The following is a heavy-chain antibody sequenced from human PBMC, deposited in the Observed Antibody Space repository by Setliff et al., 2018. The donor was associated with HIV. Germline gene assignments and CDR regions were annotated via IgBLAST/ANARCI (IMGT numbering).Heavy chain of an antibody. Sequence: ASVKVSCKASGYTFTGYYMHWVRQAPGQGLEWMGWIDPYSGGTNYAQKFQGRVTMTRDTSISTAYMELSRLRSDDTAVYYCAREAEQGERSSSWYFDYWGQGTLVTVSS. J-gene: IGHJ4*02. CDR3: AREAEQGERSSSWYFDY. D-gene: IGHD6-6*01. V-gene: IGHV1-2*02. CDR2: IDPYSGGT. CDR1: GYTFTGYY.